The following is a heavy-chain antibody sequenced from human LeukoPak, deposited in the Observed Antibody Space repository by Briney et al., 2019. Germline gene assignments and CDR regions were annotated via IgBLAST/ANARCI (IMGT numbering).Heavy chain of an antibody. CDR3: ARDRGWGWRLGGAFDI. CDR2: IKQDGSEK. V-gene: IGHV3-7*01. J-gene: IGHJ3*02. Sequence: GGSLRLSCAASGFTFSSYWMSWVRQAPGKGLEWVANIKQDGSEKYYVDSVKGRFTISRDNAKNSLYLQMNSLRAEDTAVYYCARDRGWGWRLGGAFDIWGQGTMVTVSS. CDR1: GFTFSSYW. D-gene: IGHD5-12*01.